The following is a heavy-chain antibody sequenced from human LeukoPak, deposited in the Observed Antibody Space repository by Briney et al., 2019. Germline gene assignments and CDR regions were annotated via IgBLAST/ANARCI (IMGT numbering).Heavy chain of an antibody. V-gene: IGHV4-59*01. CDR2: IYYSGST. J-gene: IGHJ4*02. CDR3: AREGYSSGWYGSVGY. CDR1: GGSISSYY. D-gene: IGHD6-19*01. Sequence: SETLSHTCTVSGGSISSYYWSWIRQPPGKGLEWIGYIYYSGSTNYHPSLKSRVTISVDTSKNQFSLKLSSVTAADTAVYYCAREGYSSGWYGSVGYWGQGTLVTVSS.